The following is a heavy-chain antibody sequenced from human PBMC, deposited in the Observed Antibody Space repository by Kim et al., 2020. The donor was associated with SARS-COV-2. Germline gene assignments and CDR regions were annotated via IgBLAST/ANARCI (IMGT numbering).Heavy chain of an antibody. J-gene: IGHJ4*02. V-gene: IGHV1-2*02. CDR2: INPNSGGT. CDR1: GYTFTDYY. CDR3: ARWWGQWLLDY. D-gene: IGHD6-19*01. Sequence: ASVKVSCKISGYTFTDYYIHWVRQAPGQGLDWMGWINPNSGGTNFAQKFQGRVTLTRDTSISTAYMDLSSLRSDDTAVYYCARWWGQWLLDYWGQGTLVTVSS.